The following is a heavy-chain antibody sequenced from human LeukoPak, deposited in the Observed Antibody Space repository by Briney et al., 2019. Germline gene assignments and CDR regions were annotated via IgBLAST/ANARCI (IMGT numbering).Heavy chain of an antibody. D-gene: IGHD4/OR15-4a*01. CDR3: AKDANYLRSGSFFIPFDY. CDR2: ISGSGVGT. J-gene: IGHJ4*02. CDR1: GFTFSRTA. V-gene: IGHV3-23*01. Sequence: GRSLRLSCAASGFTFSRTAMSWVRQAPGKGLEWVATISGSGVGTYYAASVKGRFNISRDNSKNTLYLQMNSLRTEDTAMYYCAKDANYLRSGSFFIPFDYWGQGTLVSVYS.